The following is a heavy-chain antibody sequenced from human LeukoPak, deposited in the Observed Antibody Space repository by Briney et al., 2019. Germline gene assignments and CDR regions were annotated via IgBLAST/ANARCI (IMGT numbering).Heavy chain of an antibody. CDR3: AKDSSVPYRITE. CDR2: ISPSDGNT. J-gene: IGHJ1*01. D-gene: IGHD2/OR15-2a*01. V-gene: IGHV3-23*01. Sequence: PGGSLRLSCAASGFTFSKHAMSWVRQAPGKGLEWVSAISPSDGNTFYADSVKGRFTISRDNSKNTLSLQMNSLRAEDTALYYCAKDSSVPYRITEWGQGTLVTVSS. CDR1: GFTFSKHA.